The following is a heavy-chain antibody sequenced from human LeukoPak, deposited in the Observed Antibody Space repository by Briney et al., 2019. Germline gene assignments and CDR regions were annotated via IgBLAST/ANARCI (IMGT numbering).Heavy chain of an antibody. CDR1: GYTFTNYY. D-gene: IGHD2-8*01. Sequence: GASVKVSGKASGYTFTNYYIHWVRQAPGQGLEWMGIINPSGSSTSYAQKFQGRVTMTRDTSTSTVYMELSSLRSEDTAVYYCAGGTTNTKGAFDMWGQGTMVTVSS. V-gene: IGHV1-46*01. CDR3: AGGTTNTKGAFDM. CDR2: INPSGSST. J-gene: IGHJ3*02.